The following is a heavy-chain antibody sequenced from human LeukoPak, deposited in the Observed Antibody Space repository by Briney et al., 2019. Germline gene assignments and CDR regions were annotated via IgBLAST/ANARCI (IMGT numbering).Heavy chain of an antibody. D-gene: IGHD6-19*01. J-gene: IGHJ4*02. Sequence: SETLSLTCTVYGGSISSYYWSWIRQPAGKGLEWIGRIYTTGSTNYNPSLKSRVTMSVDTSKNQFSLKLSSVTAADTALYYCARDPIHSVAGTGDYWGQGTLVTVSS. CDR3: ARDPIHSVAGTGDY. CDR1: GGSISSYY. CDR2: IYTTGST. V-gene: IGHV4-4*07.